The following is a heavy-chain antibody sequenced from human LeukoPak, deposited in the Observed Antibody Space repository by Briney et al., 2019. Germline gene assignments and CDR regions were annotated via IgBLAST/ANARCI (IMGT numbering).Heavy chain of an antibody. D-gene: IGHD1-26*01. Sequence: ASVKVSCKSSGYTFDAFYMHWVRQAPGQGLEWVGWVNPNNGGTNFAQKFEGRVTLTSDSSVGTAYMELRSLRSDDTAVYYCARGGSYRAFDIWGQGTMVTVSS. V-gene: IGHV1-2*02. CDR3: ARGGSYRAFDI. CDR2: VNPNNGGT. J-gene: IGHJ3*02. CDR1: GYTFDAFY.